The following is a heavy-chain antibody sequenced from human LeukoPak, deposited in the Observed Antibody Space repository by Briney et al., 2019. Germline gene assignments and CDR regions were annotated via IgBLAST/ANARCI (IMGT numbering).Heavy chain of an antibody. D-gene: IGHD7-27*01. CDR3: AKLEVGRFDP. V-gene: IGHV4-59*11. Sequence: HPSETLSLTCTVSGASISSHYWCWIRQPPGTGLEWIGDIYYRGSTTYHPSLKSRVSISLDTSRNQFSLNLSSVPAADTAVYYCAKLEVGRFDPWGQGTLVTVSS. CDR1: GASISSHY. J-gene: IGHJ5*02. CDR2: IYYRGST.